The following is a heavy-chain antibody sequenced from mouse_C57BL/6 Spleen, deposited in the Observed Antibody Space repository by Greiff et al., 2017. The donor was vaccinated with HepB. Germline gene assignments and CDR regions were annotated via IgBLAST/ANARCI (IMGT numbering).Heavy chain of an antibody. CDR2: ISYDGSN. Sequence: EVQRVESGPGLVKPSQSLSLTCSVTGYSITSGYYWNWIRQFPGNKLEWMGYISYDGSNNYNPSLKNRISITRDTSKNQFFLKLNSVTTEDTSTYYCARVWDGPFDYWGQGTTLTVSS. CDR3: ARVWDGPFDY. CDR1: GYSITSGYY. J-gene: IGHJ2*01. D-gene: IGHD2-3*01. V-gene: IGHV3-6*01.